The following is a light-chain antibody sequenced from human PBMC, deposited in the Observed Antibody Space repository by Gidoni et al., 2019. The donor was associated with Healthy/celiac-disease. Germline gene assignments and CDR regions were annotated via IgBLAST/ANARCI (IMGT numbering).Light chain of an antibody. Sequence: ELVLTQPPATLSVSPGEGATLPCRASQSVSSNLAWYQQKPGQAPRLLIYGASTRATGIPARFSGSGSGTEFTLTISSLQSEDFAVYYCQQYNNWLITFGQGTRLEIK. CDR1: QSVSSN. CDR3: QQYNNWLIT. CDR2: GAS. J-gene: IGKJ5*01. V-gene: IGKV3-15*01.